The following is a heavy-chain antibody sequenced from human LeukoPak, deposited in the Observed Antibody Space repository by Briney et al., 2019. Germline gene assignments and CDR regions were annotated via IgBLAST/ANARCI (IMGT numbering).Heavy chain of an antibody. V-gene: IGHV3-74*01. CDR2: INTDGSST. D-gene: IGHD4-17*01. Sequence: GGSLRLSRAASGFTFSSYWMHWVRQAPGKGLVWVSRINTDGSSTSYADSVKGRFTISRDNAKNTLYLQMNSLRAEDTAVYYCARASSAYGEYFDYWGQGTLVTVSS. CDR1: GFTFSSYW. J-gene: IGHJ4*02. CDR3: ARASSAYGEYFDY.